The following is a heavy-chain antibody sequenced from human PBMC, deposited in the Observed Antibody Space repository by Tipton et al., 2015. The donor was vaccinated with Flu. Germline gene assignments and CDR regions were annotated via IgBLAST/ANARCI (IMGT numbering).Heavy chain of an antibody. V-gene: IGHV4-31*03. CDR3: ARAPFRYYGSGSFDY. CDR1: GGSVSTGGYY. J-gene: IGHJ4*02. Sequence: TLSLTCTMSGGSVSTGGYYLSWIRQHPGKGLEWIGYIYYGGSTYYNPSLKSRVAISVDASKNQFSLKLTSVTAAGPAVYFCARAPFRYYGSGSFDYWGQGTPVTVSS. D-gene: IGHD3-10*01. CDR2: IYYGGST.